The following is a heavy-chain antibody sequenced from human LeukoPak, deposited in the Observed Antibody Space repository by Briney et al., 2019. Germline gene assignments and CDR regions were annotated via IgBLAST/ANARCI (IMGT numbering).Heavy chain of an antibody. CDR1: GFTFSSSW. CDR3: VRPEDVYIAFDC. J-gene: IGHJ4*02. Sequence: GGSLSLSQAASGFTFSSSWIHWVRQAPGKGLVWVSRINSEGSNRNYADSVKGRFTISRDNAKNALYLQMDSLSAEDAAVYYCVRPEDVYIAFDCWGQGTLVTVSS. V-gene: IGHV3-74*01. CDR2: INSEGSNR. D-gene: IGHD5-24*01.